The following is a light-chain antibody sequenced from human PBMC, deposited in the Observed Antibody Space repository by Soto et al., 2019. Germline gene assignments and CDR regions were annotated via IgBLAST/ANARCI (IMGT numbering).Light chain of an antibody. J-gene: IGKJ4*01. CDR3: QQYGGS. CDR1: QNIGGN. V-gene: IGKV3-20*01. Sequence: EIEMTQSPAALSVSPGQSVTLSCRSSQNIGGNLAWYQQKPGQAPRLLIYGASSRATGIPDRFSGGGSGTDFTLTISRLEPEDCAVYYCQQYGGSFGGGTKVDI. CDR2: GAS.